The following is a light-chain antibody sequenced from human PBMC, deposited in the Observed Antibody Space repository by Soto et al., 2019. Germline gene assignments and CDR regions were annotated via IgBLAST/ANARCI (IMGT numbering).Light chain of an antibody. Sequence: QSVLTQSPSVSGAPGQRVTISRTGSSSNTGAGYDVHWYQQFPGTVPKLLIYGNRNRPSGVPDRFSGSKSGTSASLAITGLQAEDEADYYCQSYDSSLNIWVFGGGTKLTVL. CDR2: GNR. CDR1: SSNTGAGYD. CDR3: QSYDSSLNIWV. V-gene: IGLV1-40*01. J-gene: IGLJ3*02.